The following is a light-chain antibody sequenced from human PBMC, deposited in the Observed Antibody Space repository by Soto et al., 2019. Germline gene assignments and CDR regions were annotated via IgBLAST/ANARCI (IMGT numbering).Light chain of an antibody. CDR1: SSNIGSNT. CDR3: AAWDDSLNGLV. V-gene: IGLV1-44*01. J-gene: IGLJ1*01. Sequence: QSVLTQPPSASGTPGQRVTISCSGSSSNIGSNTVNWYRQLPGTAPKLLIYNNNQRPSGVPDRFSGSKSGTSASLAISGLQSEDEDDYYCAAWDDSLNGLVFGTGTKVTVL. CDR2: NNN.